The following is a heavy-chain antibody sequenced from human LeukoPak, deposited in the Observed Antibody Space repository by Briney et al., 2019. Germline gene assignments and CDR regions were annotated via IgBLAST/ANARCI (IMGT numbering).Heavy chain of an antibody. CDR1: GGTFSSYA. D-gene: IGHD6-13*01. Sequence: ASVKVSCKASGGTFSSYAISWVRQAPGQGLEWMGGIIPIFGTANYAQKFQGRVTITADESTSTAYMELSSLRSDDTAVYYCARDRREQQLIFDYWGQGTLVTVSS. CDR3: ARDRREQQLIFDY. CDR2: IIPIFGTA. J-gene: IGHJ4*02. V-gene: IGHV1-69*13.